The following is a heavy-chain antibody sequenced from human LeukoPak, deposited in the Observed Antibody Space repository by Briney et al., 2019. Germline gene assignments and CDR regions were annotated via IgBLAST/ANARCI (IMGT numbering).Heavy chain of an antibody. Sequence: SVKVSCKASGFTFTSSAVQWVRQARGQRLEWIGWIVVGSGNTNYAQKFQGRVTITRDMSTSTAYMELSSLRSEDTAVYYCAADPGHYGANDFDYWGQGTLVTVSS. CDR1: GFTFTSSA. J-gene: IGHJ4*02. CDR3: AADPGHYGANDFDY. D-gene: IGHD4-17*01. V-gene: IGHV1-58*01. CDR2: IVVGSGNT.